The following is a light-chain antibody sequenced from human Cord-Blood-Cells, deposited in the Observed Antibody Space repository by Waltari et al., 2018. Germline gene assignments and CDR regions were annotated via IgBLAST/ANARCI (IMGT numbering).Light chain of an antibody. CDR3: CSYAGSVV. Sequence: QSALTQPASVSGSPGQSIPISCTGTRRDVGSYNLVSWYQQHTCKPPKRVIYEGSKRPSGVSKRVSGSKSGNTASLTISGLQAEDEADYYCCSYAGSVVFGGGTKLTVL. CDR2: EGS. V-gene: IGLV2-23*01. CDR1: RRDVGSYNL. J-gene: IGLJ2*01.